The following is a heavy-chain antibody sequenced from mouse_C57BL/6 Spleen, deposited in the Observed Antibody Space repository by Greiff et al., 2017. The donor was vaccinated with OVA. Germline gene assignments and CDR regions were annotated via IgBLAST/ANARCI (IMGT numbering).Heavy chain of an antibody. V-gene: IGHV1-15*01. CDR3: TRDYGSSFYYAMDY. D-gene: IGHD1-1*01. CDR1: GYTFTDYE. CDR2: IDPETGGT. Sequence: QVHVKQSGAELVRPGASVTLSCKASGYTFTDYEMHWVKQTPVHGLEWIGAIDPETGGTAYNQKFKGKAILTADKSSSTAYMELRSLTSEDSAVYYCTRDYGSSFYYAMDYWGQGTSVTVSS. J-gene: IGHJ4*01.